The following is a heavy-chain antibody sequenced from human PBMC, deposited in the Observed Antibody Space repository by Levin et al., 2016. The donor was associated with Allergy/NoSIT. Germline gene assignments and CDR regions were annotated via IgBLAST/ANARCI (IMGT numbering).Heavy chain of an antibody. D-gene: IGHD3-10*01. V-gene: IGHV3-69-1*01. J-gene: IGHJ4*02. CDR2: ISSSSTI. Sequence: WIRQPPGKGLEWVSSISSSSTIYYADSVKGRFTISRDNAKNSLYLQMNSLRAEDTAVYYCARDGEAYVLLWFGELLPYFDYWGQGTLVTVSS. CDR3: ARDGEAYVLLWFGELLPYFDY.